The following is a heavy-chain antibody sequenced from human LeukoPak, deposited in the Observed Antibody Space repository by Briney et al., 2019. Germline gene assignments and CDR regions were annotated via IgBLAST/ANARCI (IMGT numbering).Heavy chain of an antibody. CDR2: IYPGDSDT. J-gene: IGHJ6*02. Sequence: GESLQISRKGSGYSFTSYWIGWVRQMPGKGLEWMGIIYPGDSDTRYSPSFQGQVTISADKSISTAYLQWSSLKASDTAMYSCARMSSSFYFYYYGMDVWGQGTTVTVSS. D-gene: IGHD6-13*01. V-gene: IGHV5-51*01. CDR1: GYSFTSYW. CDR3: ARMSSSFYFYYYGMDV.